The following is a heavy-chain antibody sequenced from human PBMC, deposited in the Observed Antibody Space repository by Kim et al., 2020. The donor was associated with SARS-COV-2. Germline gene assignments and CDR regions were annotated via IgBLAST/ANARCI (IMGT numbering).Heavy chain of an antibody. D-gene: IGHD6-13*01. CDR3: ARDGHSSSWHVPGIFDY. CDR1: GYTFTSYG. CDR2: ISAYNGNT. Sequence: ASVKVSCKASGYTFTSYGISWVRQAPGQGLEWMGWISAYNGNTNYAQKLQGRVTMTTDTSTSTAYMELRSLRSDDTAVYYCARDGHSSSWHVPGIFDYWGQGTLVTVSS. J-gene: IGHJ4*02. V-gene: IGHV1-18*04.